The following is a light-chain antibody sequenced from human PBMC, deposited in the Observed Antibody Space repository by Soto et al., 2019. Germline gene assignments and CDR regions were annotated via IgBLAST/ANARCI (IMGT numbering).Light chain of an antibody. CDR3: ISYASSNTLV. CDR1: SSDVGGFKY. J-gene: IGLJ2*01. V-gene: IGLV2-8*01. CDR2: GVN. Sequence: QSALTQPASASGSPGQSVTISCTGTSSDVGGFKYVSWYQHHPGKAPKLMIYGVNKRPSGVSDRFSGSKSGNTASLTVSGLQAEDEADYYCISYASSNTLVFGGGTKLTVL.